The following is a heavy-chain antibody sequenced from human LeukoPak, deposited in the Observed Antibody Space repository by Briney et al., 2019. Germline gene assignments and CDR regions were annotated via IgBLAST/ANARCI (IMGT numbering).Heavy chain of an antibody. CDR1: GFTFSSYG. J-gene: IGHJ5*02. CDR2: ISYDGSNK. V-gene: IGHV3-30*18. D-gene: IGHD1-26*01. CDR3: AKDGSGSYQGWFDP. Sequence: GGSPRLSCAASGFTFSSYGMHWVRQAPGKGLEWVAVISYDGSNKYYADSVKGRFTISRDNSKNTLYLQMNSLRAEDTAVYYCAKDGSGSYQGWFDPWGQGTLVTVSS.